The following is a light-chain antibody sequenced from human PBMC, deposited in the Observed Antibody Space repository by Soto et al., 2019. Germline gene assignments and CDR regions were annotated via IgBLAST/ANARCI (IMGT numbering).Light chain of an antibody. V-gene: IGKV3-15*01. CDR3: QQYNNWPPLT. J-gene: IGKJ4*01. CDR2: GAS. CDR1: QRISTK. Sequence: EIVMTQSPATLSVSPGGRATLSCRASQRISTKLAWYQQKPGQAPRLLIYGASTRATGIPVRFSDSGSGTEFTLTINSLQSEDSAIYYCQQYNNWPPLTFGGGTKVEIK.